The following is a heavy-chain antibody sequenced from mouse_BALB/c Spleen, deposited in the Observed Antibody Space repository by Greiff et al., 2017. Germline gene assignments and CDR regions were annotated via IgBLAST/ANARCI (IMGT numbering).Heavy chain of an antibody. Sequence: EVQRVESGGGLVQPGGSRKLSCAASGFTFSSFGMHWVRQAPEKGLEWVAYISSGSSTIYYADTVKGRFTISRDNPKNTLFLQMTSLRSEDTAMYYCARSRYDSYFDDWGQGTTLTVSS. D-gene: IGHD2-14*01. V-gene: IGHV5-17*02. CDR1: GFTFSSFG. J-gene: IGHJ2*01. CDR3: ARSRYDSYFDD. CDR2: ISSGSSTI.